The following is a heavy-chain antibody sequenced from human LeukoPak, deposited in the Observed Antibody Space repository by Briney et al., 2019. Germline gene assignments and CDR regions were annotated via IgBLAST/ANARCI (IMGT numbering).Heavy chain of an antibody. CDR1: GFRLRSYW. V-gene: IGHV3-74*01. Sequence: GGSLRLSCVVSGFRLRSYWMHWVRQGPGKGLVWVAGINSDGSRTIYADSVKGRFTISRDNAKNSLFLQMNSLRAEDTAVYYCARDLRSSGYYAFDYWGQGTLVTVSS. J-gene: IGHJ4*02. D-gene: IGHD3-22*01. CDR2: INSDGSRT. CDR3: ARDLRSSGYYAFDY.